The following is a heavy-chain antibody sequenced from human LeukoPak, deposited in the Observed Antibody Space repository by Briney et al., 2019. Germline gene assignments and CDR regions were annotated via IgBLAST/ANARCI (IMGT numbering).Heavy chain of an antibody. J-gene: IGHJ4*02. Sequence: GGSLRLSCTASGFTFGVYGMSWVRQAGGEGLECVGFIRSKVYGGTREYTASVKGRITISRDDTKGIAYLQMDSLKTEDTAVYYCARDQTPYYWGQGTLVTVSS. CDR2: IRSKVYGGTR. CDR1: GFTFGVYG. V-gene: IGHV3-49*04. CDR3: ARDQTPYY.